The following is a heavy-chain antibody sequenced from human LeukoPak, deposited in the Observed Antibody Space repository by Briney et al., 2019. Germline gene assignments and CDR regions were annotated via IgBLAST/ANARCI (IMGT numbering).Heavy chain of an antibody. J-gene: IGHJ5*02. Sequence: GASVKVSCKASGYTFTGYYMHWVRQAPGQGLEWMGWINPNSGGTNYAQKFQGRVTMTRDTSISTAYMELSRLRSDDTAVYYCARDKIVLKVYARGSNWIDPWGQGTLVTVSS. CDR3: ARDKIVLKVYARGSNWIDP. D-gene: IGHD2-8*01. V-gene: IGHV1-2*02. CDR2: INPNSGGT. CDR1: GYTFTGYY.